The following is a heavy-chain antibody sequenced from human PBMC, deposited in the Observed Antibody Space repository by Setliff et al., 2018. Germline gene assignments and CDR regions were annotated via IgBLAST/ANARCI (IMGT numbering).Heavy chain of an antibody. CDR2: INHSGST. D-gene: IGHD3-10*01. CDR1: GGSFSGYY. CDR3: ARVGPYYYGSGSS. Sequence: PSETLSLTCAVYGGSFSGYYWSWIRQPPGKGLEWIGEINHSGSTNHNPSLKSRVTISVDTSKNQFSLKLSSVTAADTAVYYCARVGPYYYGSGSSWGQGTLVTVSS. J-gene: IGHJ5*02. V-gene: IGHV4-34*01.